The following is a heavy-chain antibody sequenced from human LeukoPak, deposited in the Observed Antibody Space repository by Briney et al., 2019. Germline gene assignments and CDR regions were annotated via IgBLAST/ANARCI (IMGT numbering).Heavy chain of an antibody. Sequence: ASAKVSCKASGYTFTSYGINWVRQATGQGLEWMGWMNPNSGSTGYAQKFQGRVTMTRNTSISTAYMELSSLRSEDTAVYYCARSLMSSSCPDYWGQGTLVTVSS. CDR3: ARSLMSSSCPDY. J-gene: IGHJ4*02. V-gene: IGHV1-8*01. CDR2: MNPNSGST. CDR1: GYTFTSYG. D-gene: IGHD6-13*01.